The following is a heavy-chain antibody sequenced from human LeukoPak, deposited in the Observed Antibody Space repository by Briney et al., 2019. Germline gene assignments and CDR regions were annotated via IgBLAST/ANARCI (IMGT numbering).Heavy chain of an antibody. CDR1: GFTVSHNY. CDR2: IYSGGST. J-gene: IGHJ4*02. V-gene: IGHV3-66*01. Sequence: GGSLRLPCAASGFTVSHNYMSWVRQAPGKGLEWVSVIYSGGSTYYADSVKGRFTISRDNSKNTLYLQMNSLRAEDTAVYYCARAGGYYDSSGWYYFDYWGQGTLVTVSS. CDR3: ARAGGYYDSSGWYYFDY. D-gene: IGHD3-22*01.